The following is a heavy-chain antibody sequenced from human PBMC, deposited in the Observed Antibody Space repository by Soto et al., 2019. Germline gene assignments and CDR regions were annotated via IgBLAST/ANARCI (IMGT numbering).Heavy chain of an antibody. Sequence: QVQLQESGPGLVKPSETLSLTCTVSGGSVSSGSDYWSWIRQPPGKGLEWIGYIYYRGSTNYNPSLKSRVTISLDASKNQFSLKLSSVTAADTAVYYCARGLQLWTLDYWGQGTLVTGS. D-gene: IGHD5-18*01. J-gene: IGHJ4*02. V-gene: IGHV4-61*01. CDR2: IYYRGST. CDR3: ARGLQLWTLDY. CDR1: GGSVSSGSDY.